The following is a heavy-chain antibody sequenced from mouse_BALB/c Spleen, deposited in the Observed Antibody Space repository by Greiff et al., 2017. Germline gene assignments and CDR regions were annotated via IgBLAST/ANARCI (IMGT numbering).Heavy chain of an antibody. D-gene: IGHD2-1*01. CDR2: INPGGGYT. Sequence: QVHVKQSGAELVRPGTSVKISCKASGYTFTNYWLGWVKQRPGHGLEWIGDINPGGGYTNYNEKFKGKATLTADTSSSTAYMQLSSLTSEDSAVYYCARSVYDGNYGAIDYWGQGTTVTVSS. V-gene: IGHV1-63*02. CDR3: ARSVYDGNYGAIDY. J-gene: IGHJ4*01. CDR1: GYTFTNYW.